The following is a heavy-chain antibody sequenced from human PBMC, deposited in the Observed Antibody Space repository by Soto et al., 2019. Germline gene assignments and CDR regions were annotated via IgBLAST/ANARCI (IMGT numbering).Heavy chain of an antibody. V-gene: IGHV1-3*01. CDR3: ARMSGYCSSTSCYTGGIFDY. J-gene: IGHJ4*02. CDR2: INAGNGNT. D-gene: IGHD2-2*02. Sequence: GPPVKVSCKASGYTFTSYAMHWVRQAPGQRLEWMGWINAGNGNTKYSQKFQGRVTITADESTSTAYMELSSLRSEDTAVYYCARMSGYCSSTSCYTGGIFDYWGQGTLVTVSS. CDR1: GYTFTSYA.